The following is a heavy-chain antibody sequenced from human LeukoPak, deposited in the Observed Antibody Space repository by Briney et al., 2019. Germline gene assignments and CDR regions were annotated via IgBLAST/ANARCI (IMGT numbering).Heavy chain of an antibody. Sequence: SETLSLTCTVSGGSISSGPYYWSWIRQPPGKGLEWIGEINHSGSTNYNPSLKSRVTISVDTSNNQFSLKLSSVTAADTAVYYCARGKSSYDYWGQGTLVTVSS. V-gene: IGHV4-39*07. CDR3: ARGKSSYDY. J-gene: IGHJ4*02. CDR2: INHSGST. D-gene: IGHD6-13*01. CDR1: GGSISSGPYY.